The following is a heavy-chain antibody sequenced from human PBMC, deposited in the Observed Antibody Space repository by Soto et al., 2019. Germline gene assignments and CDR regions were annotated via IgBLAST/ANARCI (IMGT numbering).Heavy chain of an antibody. CDR1: GFTVSSNY. V-gene: IGHV3-66*01. Sequence: EVQLVESGGGLVQPGGSLRLLCAVSGFTVSSNYMSWVRQAPGKGLEWVSVIYSGGSTYYADSVQGRFTISRDNSKNTLYLEMNSLRAEDPAVYYCARDPYYWGQGTLVTVSS. CDR2: IYSGGST. J-gene: IGHJ4*02. CDR3: ARDPYY.